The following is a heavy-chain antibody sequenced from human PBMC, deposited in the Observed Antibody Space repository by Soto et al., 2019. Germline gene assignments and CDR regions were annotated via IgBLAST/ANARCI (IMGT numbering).Heavy chain of an antibody. CDR1: GGSFRGYY. J-gene: IGHJ4*02. CDR3: ARFLDPGTTSAAVDY. V-gene: IGHV4-34*01. CDR2: INHRGST. D-gene: IGHD1-7*01. Sequence: SETLSLTCAVFGGSFRGYYWSWIRQPPGKGLEWIGEINHRGSTNYNPSLKSRVTISVDTSRNQFSLKMSSVTAADTAVYYCARFLDPGTTSAAVDYWGQGTLVTSPQ.